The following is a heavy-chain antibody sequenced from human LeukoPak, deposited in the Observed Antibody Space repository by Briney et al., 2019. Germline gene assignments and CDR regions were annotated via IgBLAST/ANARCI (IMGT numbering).Heavy chain of an antibody. CDR1: GFTVSGNY. CDR3: AREGPDYFDY. J-gene: IGHJ4*02. V-gene: IGHV3-66*01. CDR2: ISSGGTT. Sequence: PGGSLRLSCAASGFTVSGNYMSWVRQAPGKGLEWVSLISSGGTTYYADSVKGRFAISRDNSKNTLYLQMNSLRVEDTAVYYCAREGPDYFDYWGQGTLVTVSS.